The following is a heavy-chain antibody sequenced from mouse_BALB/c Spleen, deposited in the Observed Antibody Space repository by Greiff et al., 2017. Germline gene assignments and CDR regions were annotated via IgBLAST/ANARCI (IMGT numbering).Heavy chain of an antibody. D-gene: IGHD1-2*01. CDR3: ARLYYGLDY. CDR1: GYTFTDYY. CDR2: IYPGSGNT. V-gene: IGHV1-77*01. J-gene: IGHJ2*01. Sequence: VKLQQSGAELARPGASVKLSCKASGYTFTDYYINWVKQRTGQGLEWIGEIYPGSGNTYYNEKFKGKATLTADKSSSTAYMQLSSLTSEDSAVYFCARLYYGLDYWGQGTTLTVSS.